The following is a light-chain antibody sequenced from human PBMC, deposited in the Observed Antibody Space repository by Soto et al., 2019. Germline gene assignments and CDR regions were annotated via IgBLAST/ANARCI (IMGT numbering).Light chain of an antibody. V-gene: IGLV1-36*01. CDR1: SSNIGNNA. J-gene: IGLJ2*01. CDR2: YDD. Sequence: QSVLTQPPSVSEAPRQRVTISCSGSSSNIGNNAVNWYQQLPGKAPKLLIYYDDLLPSGVSDRFSGSKSGTSASLAISGLQSEDEADYYCAAWYDSLNGVVFGGGIKLTVL. CDR3: AAWYDSLNGVV.